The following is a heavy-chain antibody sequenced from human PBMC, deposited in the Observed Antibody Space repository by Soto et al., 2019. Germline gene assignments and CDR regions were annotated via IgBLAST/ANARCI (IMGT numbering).Heavy chain of an antibody. CDR3: ARANWNYQSAYFDY. V-gene: IGHV3-48*03. Sequence: GGSLRLSCAASGFTFSSYEMNWVRQAPGKGLEWVSSISSSGSSINYADSVMGRFTISRDNVKNSLYLQMNSLRAEDTAVYYCARANWNYQSAYFDYWGQGTLVTVSS. J-gene: IGHJ4*02. CDR1: GFTFSSYE. D-gene: IGHD1-7*01. CDR2: ISSSGSSI.